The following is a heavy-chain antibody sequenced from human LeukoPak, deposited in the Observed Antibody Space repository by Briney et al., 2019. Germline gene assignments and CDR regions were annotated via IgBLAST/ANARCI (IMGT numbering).Heavy chain of an antibody. J-gene: IGHJ5*02. CDR2: IYGSGNT. V-gene: IGHV4-61*02. Sequence: SETLSLTCTVSGGSISSGSYYWSWIRQPAGKGLEWIVRIYGSGNTNYNPSLKSRVTISMDTSKNQFSLKLSSATAADTAVYYCARGVGSTSSNWFDPWGQGTLVTVSS. D-gene: IGHD2-2*01. CDR1: GGSISSGSYY. CDR3: ARGVGSTSSNWFDP.